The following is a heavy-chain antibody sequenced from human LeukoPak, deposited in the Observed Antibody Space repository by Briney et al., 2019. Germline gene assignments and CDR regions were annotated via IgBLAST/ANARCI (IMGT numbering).Heavy chain of an antibody. J-gene: IGHJ4*02. CDR1: GFTFSSYA. V-gene: IGHV3-30-3*01. CDR2: ISYDGSNK. Sequence: AGGSLRLSCAASGFTFSSYAMHWVRQAPGKGLEWVAVISYDGSNKYYADSVKGRFTISRDNSKNTLYLQMNSPRAEDTAVYYCATDLSIAALYNFDYWGQGTLVTVSS. CDR3: ATDLSIAALYNFDY. D-gene: IGHD6-6*01.